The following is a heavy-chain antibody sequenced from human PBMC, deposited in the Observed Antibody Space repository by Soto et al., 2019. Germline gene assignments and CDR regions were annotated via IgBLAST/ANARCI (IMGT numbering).Heavy chain of an antibody. CDR3: AKDDGPDSSGWYVTPLLDY. V-gene: IGHV3-30*18. CDR1: GFTFSSYG. Sequence: GGSLRLSCAASGFTFSSYGMHWVRQAPGKGLEWVAVISYDGSNKYYADSVKGRFTISRDNSKNTLYLQMNSLRAEDTAVYYCAKDDGPDSSGWYVTPLLDYWGQGTLVTVSS. CDR2: ISYDGSNK. D-gene: IGHD6-19*01. J-gene: IGHJ4*02.